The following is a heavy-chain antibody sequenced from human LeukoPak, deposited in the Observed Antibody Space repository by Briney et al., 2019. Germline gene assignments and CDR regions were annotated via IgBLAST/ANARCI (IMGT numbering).Heavy chain of an antibody. J-gene: IGHJ4*02. CDR3: AGSTIFGVVIKPGDY. V-gene: IGHV4-59*08. D-gene: IGHD3-3*01. CDR2: IYHTGST. CDR1: GGSIRSFF. Sequence: SETLSLTCTVSGGSIRSFFWSWLRQPPGKPLEWLGHIYHTGSTNYNPSFKSRLTISVDMSKNLFSLKLSSVTAADTAVYYCAGSTIFGVVIKPGDYWGQGALVTVSS.